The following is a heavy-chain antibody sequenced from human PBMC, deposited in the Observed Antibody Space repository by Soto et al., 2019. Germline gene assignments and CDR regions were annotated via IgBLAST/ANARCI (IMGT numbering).Heavy chain of an antibody. CDR2: IFSDAER. Sequence: SGPTLVNPTETLTLTCNFSGFSLTTGRMGVSWIRQPPGKALEWLAHIFSDAERSYSRSLQGRLTVSKVGSGSHVVLTMTNMDPVDTGTYFCVRMNAESYSSYYAMDVWGQGTTVTVSS. CDR1: GFSLTTGRMG. V-gene: IGHV2-26*01. J-gene: IGHJ6*02. CDR3: VRMNAESYSSYYAMDV. D-gene: IGHD3-10*01.